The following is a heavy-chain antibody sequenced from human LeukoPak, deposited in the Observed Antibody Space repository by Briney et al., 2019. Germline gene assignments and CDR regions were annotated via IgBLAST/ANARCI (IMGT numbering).Heavy chain of an antibody. J-gene: IGHJ5*02. Sequence: ASVKVSCKASGYTFTTYGITWVRQAPGQGLEWMGWISAYNGNTKYAQKLQGRVSMTTDTSTSTAYMELRSLRSDDTAIYYCARGGSGSSTWLDPWGQETLGTVSS. CDR1: GYTFTTYG. CDR2: ISAYNGNT. V-gene: IGHV1-18*01. CDR3: ARGGSGSSTWLDP. D-gene: IGHD2-15*01.